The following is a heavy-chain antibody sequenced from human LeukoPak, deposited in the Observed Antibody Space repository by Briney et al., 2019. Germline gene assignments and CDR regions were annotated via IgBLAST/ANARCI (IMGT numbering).Heavy chain of an antibody. Sequence: SQTLSLTCAVSGDSVSSNSVTWDWIRQSPSRGLEWLGRTYYRSTWYNDYAVSVGGRITVNPDTSKNQFSLHLNSVTPEDTAVYYCARRLTQYDCFDPWGQGILVTVSS. V-gene: IGHV6-1*01. CDR2: TYYRSTWYN. CDR3: ARRLTQYDCFDP. J-gene: IGHJ5*02. D-gene: IGHD2-2*01. CDR1: GDSVSSNSVT.